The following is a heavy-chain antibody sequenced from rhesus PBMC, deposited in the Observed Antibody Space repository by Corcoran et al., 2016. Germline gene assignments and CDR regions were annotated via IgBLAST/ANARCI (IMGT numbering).Heavy chain of an antibody. CDR3: ARVRGSGWTNYFDY. CDR2: IYWDEDK. CDR1: GFSLSTSGMG. V-gene: IGHV2-1*01. J-gene: IGHJ4*01. D-gene: IGHD6-31*01. Sequence: QVTLKESGPALVKPTQTLTLTCTFSGFSLSTSGMGVGWIRQPSRKTLEWLALIYWDEDKRYSTSLKSRLTISKDTSKNQVVLTMTNMDPVDTATYYCARVRGSGWTNYFDYWGQGVLVTVSS.